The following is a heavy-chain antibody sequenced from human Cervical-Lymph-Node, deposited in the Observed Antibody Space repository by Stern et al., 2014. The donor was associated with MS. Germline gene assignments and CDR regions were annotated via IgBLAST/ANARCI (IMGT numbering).Heavy chain of an antibody. V-gene: IGHV2-70*01. CDR3: ARTLAATGTAYFYAMDV. Sequence: QVTLKESGPALVKPTQTLTLTCAFSGFSLDITGMGVSWIRQPPGKALEWLALIDWDDDTYYSPSLKTRLTVSKDTSKNQVVLTMTNVDPVDTATYYCARTLAATGTAYFYAMDVWGQGTTVTVSS. CDR1: GFSLDITGMG. CDR2: IDWDDDT. J-gene: IGHJ6*02. D-gene: IGHD6-13*01.